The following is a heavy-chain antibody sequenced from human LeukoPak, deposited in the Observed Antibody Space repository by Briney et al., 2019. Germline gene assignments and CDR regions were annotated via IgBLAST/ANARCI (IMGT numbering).Heavy chain of an antibody. V-gene: IGHV3-48*03. CDR1: GFTFRSYE. J-gene: IGHJ4*02. CDR2: ISSSGSTI. Sequence: PGGSLRLSCAASGFTFRSYEMNGVPQAPGKGLEWGSYISSSGSTIYYADSVKGRFTISRDNAKNSLYLQMKSLRAEDKAVYYCARDDGYNYLCDYWGQGTLVTVSS. D-gene: IGHD5-24*01. CDR3: ARDDGYNYLCDY.